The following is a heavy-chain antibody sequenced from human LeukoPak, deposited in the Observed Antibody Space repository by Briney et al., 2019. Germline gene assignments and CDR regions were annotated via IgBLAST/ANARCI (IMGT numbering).Heavy chain of an antibody. J-gene: IGHJ6*03. V-gene: IGHV5-51*01. CDR2: IYPGDSDT. Sequence: KFGESLKISCKGSGYSFTSYWIGWVRQMPGKGLEWMGIIYPGDSDTRYSPSFQGQVTISADKSISTAYLQWSSLRAEDTAVYYCARERGSYDILTGHYYYYYMDVWGKGTTVTISS. CDR1: GYSFTSYW. CDR3: ARERGSYDILTGHYYYYYMDV. D-gene: IGHD3-9*01.